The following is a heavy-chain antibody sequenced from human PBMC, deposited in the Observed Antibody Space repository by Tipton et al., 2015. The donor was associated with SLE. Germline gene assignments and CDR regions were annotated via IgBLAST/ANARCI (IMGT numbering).Heavy chain of an antibody. Sequence: TLSLTCTVSGGSVSSGSYYWSWIRQPPGKGLEWIGEIYYSGSTNYNPSLKSRVTISVDTSKNQFSLKLSSVTAADTAVYYCARDFGSRGSFDYWGQRTLVTVSS. CDR1: GGSVSSGSYY. CDR2: IYYSGST. V-gene: IGHV4-61*01. D-gene: IGHD6-13*01. CDR3: ARDFGSRGSFDY. J-gene: IGHJ4*02.